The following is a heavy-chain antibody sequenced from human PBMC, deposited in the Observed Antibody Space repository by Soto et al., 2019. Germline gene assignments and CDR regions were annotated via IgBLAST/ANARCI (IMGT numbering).Heavy chain of an antibody. Sequence: ASVKVSCKASGYTFTSYGISWVRQAPGQGLEWMGWISAYNGNTNYAQKLQGRVTMTTDTSTSTAYMELRSLRPEDTAVYYCAKDGYYYDSRGYYVWDHWGQGALVTVSS. D-gene: IGHD3-22*01. CDR2: ISAYNGNT. V-gene: IGHV1-18*01. CDR1: GYTFTSYG. CDR3: AKDGYYYDSRGYYVWDH. J-gene: IGHJ4*02.